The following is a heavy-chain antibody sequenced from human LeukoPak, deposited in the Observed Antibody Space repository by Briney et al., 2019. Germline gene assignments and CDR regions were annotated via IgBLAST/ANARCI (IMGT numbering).Heavy chain of an antibody. D-gene: IGHD3-9*01. Sequence: ASVKVSCKASGYTFTGYYMHWVRQAPGQGLEWIGWINPNSGGTNYAQKFQGRVTMTRDTSISTAYMELSRLRSDDTAVYYCARDNDILTGYYNTFDYWGQGTLVTVSS. J-gene: IGHJ4*02. CDR1: GYTFTGYY. CDR2: INPNSGGT. V-gene: IGHV1-2*02. CDR3: ARDNDILTGYYNTFDY.